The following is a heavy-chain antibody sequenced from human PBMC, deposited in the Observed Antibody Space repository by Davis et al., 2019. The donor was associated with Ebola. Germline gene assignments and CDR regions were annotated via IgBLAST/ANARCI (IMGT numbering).Heavy chain of an antibody. Sequence: ASVKVSCKASGYTFTSYDINWVRQATGQGLEWLGWMNPNSGNTGYAQKFQGRVTMTRNTSISTAYMELRSLRSEDTAVYYCARGRRYPDYYDILTGYYMPVGMDVWGQGTTVTVSS. CDR3: ARGRRYPDYYDILTGYYMPVGMDV. D-gene: IGHD3-9*01. V-gene: IGHV1-8*01. CDR1: GYTFTSYD. CDR2: MNPNSGNT. J-gene: IGHJ6*02.